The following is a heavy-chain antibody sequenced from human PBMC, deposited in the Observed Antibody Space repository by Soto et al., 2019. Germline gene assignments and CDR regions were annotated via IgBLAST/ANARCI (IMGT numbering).Heavy chain of an antibody. J-gene: IGHJ6*02. Sequence: QVQLVQSGAEVKKPGSSVKVSCKASGGTFSSYAISWVRQAPGQGLEWMGGIIPIFGTANYAQKVQGRVTITADESMSTAYMELSSLRSEDTAVYYCASPTKPLYYYYGMDVWGQGTTVTVSS. CDR1: GGTFSSYA. CDR2: IIPIFGTA. D-gene: IGHD1-1*01. V-gene: IGHV1-69*12. CDR3: ASPTKPLYYYYGMDV.